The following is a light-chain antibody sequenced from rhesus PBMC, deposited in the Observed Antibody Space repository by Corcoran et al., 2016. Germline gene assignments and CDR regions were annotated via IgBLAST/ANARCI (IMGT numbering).Light chain of an antibody. J-gene: IGKJ2*01. CDR3: QQYSSSPYS. Sequence: DIQMTQSPSSLSASVGDTVTITCRASQSISSWLAWYQQTPGKAPKLLFYKASSLQSGVPSRFSGSGSGTDFTLTISSLQSEDFATYYCQQYSSSPYSFGQGTKVEIK. CDR2: KAS. V-gene: IGKV1-22*01. CDR1: QSISSW.